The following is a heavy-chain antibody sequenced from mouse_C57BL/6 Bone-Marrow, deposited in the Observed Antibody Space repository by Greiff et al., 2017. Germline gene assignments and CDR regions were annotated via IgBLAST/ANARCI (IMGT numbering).Heavy chain of an antibody. D-gene: IGHD4-1*01. Sequence: QVQLQQPGAELVKPGASVKLSCKASGYTFTSYWMHWVKQRPGQGLEWIGMIHPNGGSTNYNEKFKSKATLSVDKSSSTAYMQLSSLTSEDSAVYYCARWTGPWFAYWGQGTLVTVSA. CDR1: GYTFTSYW. CDR2: IHPNGGST. J-gene: IGHJ3*01. CDR3: ARWTGPWFAY. V-gene: IGHV1-64*01.